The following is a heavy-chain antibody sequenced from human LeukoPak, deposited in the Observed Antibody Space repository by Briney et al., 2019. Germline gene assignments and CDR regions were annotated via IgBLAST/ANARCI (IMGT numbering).Heavy chain of an antibody. Sequence: PPETLSLTCTASGGSMSNSSYYWGWIRQPPGKGLEWIGSIYYSGSTYYNPSLKSRVTISVDTSKNQFSLKLSSVTAADTAVYYCAAPGEGYYYDSSGYYLNYWGQGTLVTVSS. CDR3: AAPGEGYYYDSSGYYLNY. V-gene: IGHV4-39*07. CDR2: IYYSGST. J-gene: IGHJ4*02. CDR1: GGSMSNSSYY. D-gene: IGHD3-22*01.